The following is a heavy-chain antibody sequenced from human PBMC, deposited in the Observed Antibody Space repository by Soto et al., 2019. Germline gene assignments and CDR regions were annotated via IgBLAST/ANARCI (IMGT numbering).Heavy chain of an antibody. CDR1: GFIVGNNY. D-gene: IGHD2-15*01. Sequence: EVQLLETGGALIQPGGSLRLSCAASGFIVGNNYMTWVRQAPGKGLEWVSVIYSGGSTDYADSVQGRFTISRDNSKNALYLQLNSLRVEDTAMYYRARGGNTWSLDYWGQGTPVTVSS. V-gene: IGHV3-53*02. J-gene: IGHJ4*02. CDR3: ARGGNTWSLDY. CDR2: IYSGGST.